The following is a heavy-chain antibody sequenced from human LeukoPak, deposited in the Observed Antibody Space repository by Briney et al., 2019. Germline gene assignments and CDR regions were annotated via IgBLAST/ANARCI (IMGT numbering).Heavy chain of an antibody. V-gene: IGHV4-31*03. Sequence: SETQSLTCTVSGGSINSGDYYWNWIRQHPEKGLEWIGYIHSSGNTYYNPPLKSRVTISRDTSKNQFSLKLSSVTAADTAVYYCARDGPPRNWYFDLWGRGTLVTVSS. CDR2: IHSSGNT. CDR1: GGSINSGDYY. CDR3: ARDGPPRNWYFDL. J-gene: IGHJ2*01.